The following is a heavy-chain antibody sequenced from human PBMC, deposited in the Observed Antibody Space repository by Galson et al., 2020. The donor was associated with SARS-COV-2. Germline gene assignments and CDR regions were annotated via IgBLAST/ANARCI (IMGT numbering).Heavy chain of an antibody. CDR3: ARDLPLFSSGRGPQGY. J-gene: IGHJ4*02. Sequence: QLGESLKISCAASGFTFSSYGMHWVRQAPGKGLEWVAVIWYDGSNKYYADSVKGRFTISRDNSKNTLYLQMNSLRAEDTAVYYCARDLPLFSSGRGPQGYWGQGTLVTVSS. CDR2: IWYDGSNK. V-gene: IGHV3-33*01. CDR1: GFTFSSYG. D-gene: IGHD6-19*01.